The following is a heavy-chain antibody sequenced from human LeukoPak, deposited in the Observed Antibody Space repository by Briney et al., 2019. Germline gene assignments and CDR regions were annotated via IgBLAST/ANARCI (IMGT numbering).Heavy chain of an antibody. D-gene: IGHD3-22*01. CDR1: GFTFSSYA. CDR2: ISGSGGST. Sequence: GGSLRLFCAASGFTFSSYAMSWVRQAPGKGLEWVSAISGSGGSTYYADSVKGRFTISRDNSKNTLYLQMNSLRAEDTAVYYCAKLPEVVITTSPDYWGQGTLVTVSS. V-gene: IGHV3-23*01. J-gene: IGHJ4*02. CDR3: AKLPEVVITTSPDY.